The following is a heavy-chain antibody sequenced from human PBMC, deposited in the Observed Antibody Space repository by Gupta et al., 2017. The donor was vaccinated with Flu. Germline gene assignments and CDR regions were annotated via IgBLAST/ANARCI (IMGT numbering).Heavy chain of an antibody. CDR1: GFSLSSYGVG. J-gene: IGHJ4*02. Sequence: QITLTASGPALVEPTQTLTLPCMFSGFSLSSYGVGVGWIRQPPGKALAWLAFAYWDDDNRYSPSLKSRLNDIKDTAKNQVVLIMTNMDPVDTATYYWAHRRGGPRNWNDGELDYWGQGTRVTVA. D-gene: IGHD1-1*01. CDR3: AHRRGGPRNWNDGELDY. V-gene: IGHV2-5*02. CDR2: AYWDDDN.